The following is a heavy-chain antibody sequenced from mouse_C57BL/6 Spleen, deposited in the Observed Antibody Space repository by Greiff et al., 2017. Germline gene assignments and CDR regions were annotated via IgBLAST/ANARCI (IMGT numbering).Heavy chain of an antibody. CDR1: GYAFSSSW. J-gene: IGHJ3*01. CDR3: ARQTAQATAFAY. Sequence: VMLVESGPELVKPGASVKISCKASGYAFSSSWMNWVKQRPGKGLEWIGRIYPGDGDTNYNGKFKGKATLTADKSSSTAYMQLSSLTSEDSAVYFCARQTAQATAFAYWGQGTLVTVSA. CDR2: IYPGDGDT. V-gene: IGHV1-82*01. D-gene: IGHD3-2*02.